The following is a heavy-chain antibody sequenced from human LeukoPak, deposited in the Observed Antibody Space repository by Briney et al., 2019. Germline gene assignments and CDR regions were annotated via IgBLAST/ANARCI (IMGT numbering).Heavy chain of an antibody. J-gene: IGHJ4*02. CDR3: ARDGGYYGSGSYYNI. V-gene: IGHV4-59*01. Sequence: PSETLSLTCSVSGGSISGYYWSWIRQPPGQGLEWIGYIYYSGSTNYNPSLKSRVTISVDTSKNQFSLKLSSVTAADTAVYYCARDGGYYGSGSYYNIWGQGTLVTVSS. CDR1: GGSISGYY. D-gene: IGHD3-10*01. CDR2: IYYSGST.